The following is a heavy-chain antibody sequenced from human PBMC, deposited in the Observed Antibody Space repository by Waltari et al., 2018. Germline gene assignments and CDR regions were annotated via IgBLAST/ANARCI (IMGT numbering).Heavy chain of an antibody. CDR2: INHRGST. CDR1: GGSFSGYY. V-gene: IGHV4-34*01. CDR3: ASTQLWFGAYYFDY. D-gene: IGHD5-18*01. J-gene: IGHJ4*02. Sequence: QVQLQQWGAGLLKPSETLSLTCAVYGGSFSGYYWSWIRQPPGKGLEWIGEINHRGSTNYNPSLKSRVTISVDTSKNQFSLKLSSVTAADTAVYYCASTQLWFGAYYFDYWGQGTLVTVSS.